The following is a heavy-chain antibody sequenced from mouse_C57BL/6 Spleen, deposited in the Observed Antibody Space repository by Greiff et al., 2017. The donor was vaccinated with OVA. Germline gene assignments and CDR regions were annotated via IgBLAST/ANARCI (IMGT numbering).Heavy chain of an antibody. J-gene: IGHJ1*03. CDR1: GYTFTSYW. Sequence: QVQLQQPGAELVKPGASVKLSCKASGYTFTSYWMHWVKQRPGRGLEWIGRIDPNSGGTKYNEKFKSKATLTVDKPSSTAYMQLSRLPSEDSAVYYCARSADYGYPFYWYFDVWGTGTTVTVSS. V-gene: IGHV1-72*01. D-gene: IGHD2-2*01. CDR2: IDPNSGGT. CDR3: ARSADYGYPFYWYFDV.